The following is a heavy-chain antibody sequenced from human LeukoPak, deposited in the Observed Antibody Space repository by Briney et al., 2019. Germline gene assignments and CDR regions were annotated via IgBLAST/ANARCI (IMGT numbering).Heavy chain of an antibody. CDR2: IYYSGST. Sequence: SETLSLTCTVSGGSISSSGDSWDWIRQSPGKGLGWIGSIYYSGSTYYNPSLKSRVTISVDTSKNQFSLKLSSVTATDTALYYCARGAYGYCSSTSCRHYRFDPWGQGTLVTVSS. CDR1: GGSISSSGDS. CDR3: ARGAYGYCSSTSCRHYRFDP. D-gene: IGHD2-2*01. V-gene: IGHV4-39*07. J-gene: IGHJ5*02.